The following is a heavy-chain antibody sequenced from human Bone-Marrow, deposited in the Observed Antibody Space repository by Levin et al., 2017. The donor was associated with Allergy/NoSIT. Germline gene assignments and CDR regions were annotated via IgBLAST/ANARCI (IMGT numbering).Heavy chain of an antibody. J-gene: IGHJ5*02. CDR2: ISSGRSII. V-gene: IGHV3-48*04. D-gene: IGHD5-12*01. CDR3: ARDHQYSGYERDWFDP. Sequence: GGSLRLSCVVSGFTFSSYSMNWVRQAPGKGLEWVSYISSGRSIIHYADSVRGRFTISRDNAKNTLYLQMNSLRAEDTAVYYCARDHQYSGYERDWFDPWGQGTLVTVSS. CDR1: GFTFSSYS.